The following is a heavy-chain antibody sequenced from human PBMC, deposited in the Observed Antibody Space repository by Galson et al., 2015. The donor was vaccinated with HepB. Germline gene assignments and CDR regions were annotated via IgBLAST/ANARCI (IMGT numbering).Heavy chain of an antibody. J-gene: IGHJ4*02. V-gene: IGHV1-58*02. CDR1: GFTFTSSA. CDR3: ARRAHYYDSSGYVY. Sequence: SVKVSCKASGFTFTSSAMQWVRQARGQRLEWIGWIVVGSGNTNYAQKFQERVTISADKSISTAYLQWSSLKASDTAMYYCARRAHYYDSSGYVYWGQGTLVTVSS. CDR2: IVVGSGNT. D-gene: IGHD3-22*01.